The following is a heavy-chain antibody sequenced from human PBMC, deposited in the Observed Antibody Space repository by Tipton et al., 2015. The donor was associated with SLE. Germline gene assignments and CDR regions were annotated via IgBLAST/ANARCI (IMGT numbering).Heavy chain of an antibody. CDR2: IYHSGST. Sequence: TLSLTCTVSGGSISSSSYYWAWIRQPPGKGLEWIGSIYHSGSTYYNPSLESRVTISVDTSKNQFPLKLSSVTAADTAVFYCAHANWGTNFDYWGQGTLVTVSS. CDR3: AHANWGTNFDY. V-gene: IGHV4-39*06. J-gene: IGHJ4*02. D-gene: IGHD7-27*01. CDR1: GGSISSSSYY.